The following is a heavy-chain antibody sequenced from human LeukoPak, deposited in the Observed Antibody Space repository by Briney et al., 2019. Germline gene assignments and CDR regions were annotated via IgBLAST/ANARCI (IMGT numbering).Heavy chain of an antibody. D-gene: IGHD2-15*01. CDR1: GITFSTYW. J-gene: IGHJ5*02. CDR2: INSNGSST. V-gene: IGHV3-74*01. CDR3: AREETRILFSFDP. Sequence: GGSLRLSCTASGITFSTYWMLWVRQAPGKGLVWVSRINSNGSSTNYADSVKGRFTISRDNAKNTVYLQMNSLRAEDTAVYYCAREETRILFSFDPWGQGTLVTVSS.